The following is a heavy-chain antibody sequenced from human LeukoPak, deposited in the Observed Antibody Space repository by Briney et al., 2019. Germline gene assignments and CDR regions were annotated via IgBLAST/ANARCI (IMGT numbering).Heavy chain of an antibody. Sequence: GGSLRLSCAGSGFIFNNYAMHWVRQPPGKGLEWVSGISWNSGSIDYADSVKGRFTISRDNAKNSLYLQMNSLRVEDTAFYYCAKDNRRHYTSGPNPDSLHWGQGALVTASS. CDR3: AKDNRRHYTSGPNPDSLH. CDR1: GFIFNNYA. V-gene: IGHV3-9*01. D-gene: IGHD6-19*01. CDR2: ISWNSGSI. J-gene: IGHJ4*02.